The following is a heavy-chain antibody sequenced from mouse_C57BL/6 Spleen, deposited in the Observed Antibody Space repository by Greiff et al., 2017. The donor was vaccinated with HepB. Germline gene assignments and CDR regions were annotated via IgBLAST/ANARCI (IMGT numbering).Heavy chain of an antibody. CDR2: IYPGDGDT. CDR3: ETGSYYYGSRRDYFDY. J-gene: IGHJ2*01. Sequence: VQLQQSGPELVKPGASVKISCKASGYAFSSSWMNWVKQRPGKGLEWIGRIYPGDGDTNYNGKFKGKATLTADKASSTAYMQLSSLTSEDSAVYFCETGSYYYGSRRDYFDYWGQGTTLTGSS. CDR1: GYAFSSSW. V-gene: IGHV1-82*01. D-gene: IGHD1-1*01.